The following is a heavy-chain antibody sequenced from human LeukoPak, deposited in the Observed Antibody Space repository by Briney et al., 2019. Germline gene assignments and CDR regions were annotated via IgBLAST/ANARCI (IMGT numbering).Heavy chain of an antibody. CDR3: GRDGFIAENDAFDI. J-gene: IGHJ3*02. Sequence: SETLSLTCTVSGGSISSHYWSWIRQPPGKGLEWIGYIYYSGSTNYNPSLKSRVTISVDTSKNQFSLKLSSVTAADTAVYYCGRDGFIAENDAFDIWGQGTMVTVSS. V-gene: IGHV4-59*11. D-gene: IGHD6-13*01. CDR2: IYYSGST. CDR1: GGSISSHY.